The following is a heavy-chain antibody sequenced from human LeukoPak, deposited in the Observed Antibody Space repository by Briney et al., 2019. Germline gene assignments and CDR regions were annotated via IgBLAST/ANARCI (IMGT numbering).Heavy chain of an antibody. V-gene: IGHV2-70*11. CDR2: IDWDDDK. CDR1: GFSLSTSGMC. J-gene: IGHJ4*02. CDR3: ARRNSDSGFDY. D-gene: IGHD4-17*01. Sequence: SGPTLVNPTQTLALTCTFSGFSLSTSGMCVSWIRQPPGKALEWLARIDWDDDKYYSTSLKTRRTISKDTSKNQVVLTMTNMDPVDAATYYCARRNSDSGFDYWGQGTLVTVSS.